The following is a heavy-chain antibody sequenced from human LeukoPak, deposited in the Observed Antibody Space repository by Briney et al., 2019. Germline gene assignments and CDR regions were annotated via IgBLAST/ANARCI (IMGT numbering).Heavy chain of an antibody. Sequence: PGGSLRLSCAASGFTFDDYAMHWVRQAPGKGLEWIGYIYYSGSTNYNPSLKSRVTISVDTSKNQFSLKLSSVTAADTAVYYCASATSLIAAGGRWPTGFDYWGQGTLVTVSS. CDR1: GFTFDDYA. CDR3: ASATSLIAAGGRWPTGFDY. CDR2: IYYSGST. V-gene: IGHV4-59*01. J-gene: IGHJ4*02. D-gene: IGHD6-13*01.